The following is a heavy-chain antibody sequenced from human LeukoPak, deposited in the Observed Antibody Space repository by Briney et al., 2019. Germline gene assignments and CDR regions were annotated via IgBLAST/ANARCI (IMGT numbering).Heavy chain of an antibody. D-gene: IGHD5-12*01. V-gene: IGHV3-30-3*01. CDR3: ALNSGYDYGGNY. J-gene: IGHJ4*02. CDR1: GFTFSSYA. Sequence: GRSLRLSCAASGFTFSSYAMHWVRQAPGKGLEWVAVISYDGGNKYYADSVKGRFTISRDNSKNTLYLQMNSLRAEDTAVYYCALNSGYDYGGNYWGQGTLVTVSS. CDR2: ISYDGGNK.